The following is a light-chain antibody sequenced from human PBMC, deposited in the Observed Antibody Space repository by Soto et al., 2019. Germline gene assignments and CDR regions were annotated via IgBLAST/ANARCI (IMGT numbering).Light chain of an antibody. Sequence: EIVLTQSPVTLSLSPGDTATLSCRASQSVVRYVAWYQQKPGQAPRLLIYDATIRASGIPARFSGSGSGTDFSRTIISLEPEDFAVYYCQQRYHWPPLTFGGGTKVEVK. CDR1: QSVVRY. J-gene: IGKJ4*01. CDR3: QQRYHWPPLT. CDR2: DAT. V-gene: IGKV3-11*01.